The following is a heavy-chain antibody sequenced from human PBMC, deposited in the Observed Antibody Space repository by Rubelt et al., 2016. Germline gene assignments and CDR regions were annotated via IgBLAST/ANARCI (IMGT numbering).Heavy chain of an antibody. V-gene: IGHV3-30*04. Sequence: QLQLQESGPGLVKPSETLSLSCVVSGGSISSSGYYWGWIRQPPGKGLEWVAVISYDGSKKFYADSAKGRFTISRDNSKSTLVVQLNSLRSEDTAVYHCARDIAATGTVFDSWGQGTLVIVSS. J-gene: IGHJ4*02. D-gene: IGHD6-13*01. CDR3: ARDIAATGTVFDS. CDR1: GGSISSSG. CDR2: ISYDGSKK.